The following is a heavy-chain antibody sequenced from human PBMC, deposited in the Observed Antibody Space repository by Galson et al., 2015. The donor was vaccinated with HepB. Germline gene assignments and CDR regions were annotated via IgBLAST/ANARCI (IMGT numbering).Heavy chain of an antibody. J-gene: IGHJ6*02. CDR1: GFTFKDYA. D-gene: IGHD3-10*01. CDR2: ISWNNGSV. V-gene: IGHV3-9*01. Sequence: SLRLSCAASGFTFKDYAMHWVRQAPGKGLEWVSRISWNNGSVGYADSVKGRFSISRDNAKNSLYLQMNSLRSEDTALYYCAKEYQSGDYYNYGMDVWGQGTTVTVSS. CDR3: AKEYQSGDYYNYGMDV.